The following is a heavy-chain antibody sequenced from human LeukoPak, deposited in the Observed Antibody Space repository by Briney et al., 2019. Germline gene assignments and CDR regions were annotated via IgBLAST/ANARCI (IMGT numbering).Heavy chain of an antibody. CDR3: ATPNDAFNI. CDR2: IRYGGSA. V-gene: IGHV4-59*08. CDR1: GDSISSYY. J-gene: IGHJ3*02. Sequence: SETLSLTCTVSGDSISSYYWSWIRQPPGKGLEWIGYIRYGGSANYNPSLRSRVTISIDTSKNQFSLKLRSVTAADTAVYHCATPNDAFNIWGQGTMVTVSS.